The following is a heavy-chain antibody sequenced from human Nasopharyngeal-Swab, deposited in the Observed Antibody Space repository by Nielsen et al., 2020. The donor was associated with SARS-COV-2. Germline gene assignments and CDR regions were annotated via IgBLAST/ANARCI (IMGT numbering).Heavy chain of an antibody. J-gene: IGHJ3*02. CDR2: IYSAGQT. CDR3: AYDYVWGSYRYQGAFDI. Sequence: GGSLRLPCAASGFTVSGNFMTWVRQAPGKGLEWVSVIYSAGQTNYADSVKGRFTISRDNSKNTLYLQMNSLRAEDTAVYYCAYDYVWGSYRYQGAFDIWGQGTMVTVSS. CDR1: GFTVSGNF. V-gene: IGHV3-53*01. D-gene: IGHD3-16*02.